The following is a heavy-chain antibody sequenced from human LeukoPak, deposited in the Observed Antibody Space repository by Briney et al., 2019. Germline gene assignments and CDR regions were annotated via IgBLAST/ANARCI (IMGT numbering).Heavy chain of an antibody. Sequence: SETLSLTCTVSGGSISSYYWSWIRQPPGKGLEWIGYIYYSGSTNYNPSLKSRVTISVDTSKNQFSLKLSSVTAADTAVYYCARDRYCSGGSRFEFLDEDYYYGMDVWGKGTTVTVSS. D-gene: IGHD2-15*01. CDR1: GGSISSYY. CDR2: IYYSGST. J-gene: IGHJ6*04. V-gene: IGHV4-59*01. CDR3: ARDRYCSGGSRFEFLDEDYYYGMDV.